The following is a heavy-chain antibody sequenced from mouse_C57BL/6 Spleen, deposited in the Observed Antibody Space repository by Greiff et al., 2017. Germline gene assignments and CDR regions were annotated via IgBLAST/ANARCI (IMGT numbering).Heavy chain of an antibody. CDR3: ARPSAIVTGYYAMGD. V-gene: IGHV1-82*01. CDR1: GFAFSSSW. CDR2: IYPGDGDT. D-gene: IGHD2-2*01. J-gene: IGHJ4*01. Sequence: QVQLQQSGPELVKPGASVKISCKASGFAFSSSWMNWVKQRPGKGLGWIGRIYPGDGDTKYTGKFKGKATMTADTSSTTAYMQLSSLTSEDSAVYVCARPSAIVTGYYAMGDWGQGTSVSVSS.